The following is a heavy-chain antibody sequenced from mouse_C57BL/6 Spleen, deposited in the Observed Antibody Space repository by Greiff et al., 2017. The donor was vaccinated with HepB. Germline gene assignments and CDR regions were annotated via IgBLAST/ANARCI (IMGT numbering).Heavy chain of an antibody. D-gene: IGHD2-12*01. CDR3: ASLSYDDYYAMDY. V-gene: IGHV5-4*01. CDR1: GFTFSSYA. J-gene: IGHJ4*01. CDR2: ISDGGSYT. Sequence: EVQLVESGGGLVKPGGSLKLSCAASGFTFSSYAMSWVRQTPEKRLEWVATISDGGSYTYYPDNVKGRFTISRDSAKNNLYLQMSHLKSEDTAMYYCASLSYDDYYAMDYWGQGTSVTVSS.